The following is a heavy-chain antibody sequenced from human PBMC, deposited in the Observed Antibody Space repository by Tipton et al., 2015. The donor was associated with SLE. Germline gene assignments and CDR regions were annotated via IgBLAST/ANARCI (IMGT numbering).Heavy chain of an antibody. CDR3: ARGKDIVVARDAFDI. Sequence: TLSLTCAVYGGYFSGYYWSWIRQPPGKGLEWIGEISHSGSTKYKPSLKSRVTISVDTSKNQFSLKLSSATAADTAVYYCARGKDIVVARDAFDIWGQGTMVTVSS. CDR2: ISHSGST. V-gene: IGHV4-34*01. J-gene: IGHJ3*02. D-gene: IGHD2-15*01. CDR1: GGYFSGYY.